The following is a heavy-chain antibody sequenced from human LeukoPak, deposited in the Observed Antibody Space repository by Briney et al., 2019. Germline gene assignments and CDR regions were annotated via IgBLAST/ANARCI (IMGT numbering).Heavy chain of an antibody. D-gene: IGHD2-2*01. J-gene: IGHJ4*02. Sequence: QLGGSLRLSCAASGFTLSSYWMHWVRQAPGKGLVWVARIGTDGSSTTYADSVKGRFTISRDNAKNTLYLQMNSLRAEDTAVYYCARRWDCSSTRCPFDYWGQGTLVTVSS. CDR2: IGTDGSST. CDR1: GFTLSSYW. CDR3: ARRWDCSSTRCPFDY. V-gene: IGHV3-74*01.